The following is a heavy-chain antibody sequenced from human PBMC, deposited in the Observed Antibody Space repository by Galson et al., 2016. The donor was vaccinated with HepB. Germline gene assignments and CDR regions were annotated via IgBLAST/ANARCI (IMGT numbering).Heavy chain of an antibody. D-gene: IGHD6-19*01. CDR1: GGIFRRHA. Sequence: SVKVSCKASGGIFRRHAISWVRQAPGQGLEWMGGIIPIYGTTNYAQKFKGRVSITADESTRTAYMELSSLTSEDTALYYCARGGDSSGWYEIPLWGQGTLVTVSS. V-gene: IGHV1-69*13. J-gene: IGHJ4*02. CDR2: IIPIYGTT. CDR3: ARGGDSSGWYEIPL.